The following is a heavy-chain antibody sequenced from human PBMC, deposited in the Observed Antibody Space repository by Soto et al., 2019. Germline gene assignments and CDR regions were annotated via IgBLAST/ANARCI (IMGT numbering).Heavy chain of an antibody. D-gene: IGHD3-3*01. CDR3: AHRATMTIFGLIIDNGIWFDP. CDR1: GFSLSTSGAA. Sequence: QINLIESGPTLVKPTRTLTLTCTFSGFSLSTSGAAVGWVRQPPGRALEWLALIYWDGDKRYNASLGNRLTITKDTSMNQVVLTLTNVDPGDTATYYCAHRATMTIFGLIIDNGIWFDPWGQGTRVIVSS. CDR2: IYWDGDK. J-gene: IGHJ5*02. V-gene: IGHV2-5*02.